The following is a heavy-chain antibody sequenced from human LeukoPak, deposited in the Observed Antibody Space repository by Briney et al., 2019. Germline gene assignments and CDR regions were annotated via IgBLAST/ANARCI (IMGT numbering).Heavy chain of an antibody. CDR1: GGSINYDY. Sequence: SETLSLTCTVSGGSINYDYWSWIRQSPGKRLEWIAYIHYSGATNYSPSLNSRVTISVDTSKNQFSLKLSSVTAADTALYYCATLRGASTAVFDSWGQGTLVTVSS. V-gene: IGHV4-59*08. D-gene: IGHD2-21*02. J-gene: IGHJ4*02. CDR2: IHYSGAT. CDR3: ATLRGASTAVFDS.